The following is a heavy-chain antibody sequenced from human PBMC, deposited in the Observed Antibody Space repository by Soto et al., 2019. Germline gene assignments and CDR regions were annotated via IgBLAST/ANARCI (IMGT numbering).Heavy chain of an antibody. Sequence: QVQLVQSGAEVRKPGSSVRVSCQASGDTFNSYAFSWIRQAPGQGLEWMGGIIPLFGTTNYARSFQDRITFTADESTGTVYMELNSLKSNDPAIYSCARGRKGGLRVTFFDFWGQGTLV. D-gene: IGHD5-12*01. J-gene: IGHJ4*02. CDR2: IIPLFGTT. CDR3: ARGRKGGLRVTFFDF. CDR1: GDTFNSYA. V-gene: IGHV1-69*01.